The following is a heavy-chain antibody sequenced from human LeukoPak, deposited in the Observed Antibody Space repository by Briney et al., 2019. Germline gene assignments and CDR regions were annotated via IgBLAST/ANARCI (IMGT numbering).Heavy chain of an antibody. CDR3: ATNTGYCSGGSCYSELIDY. D-gene: IGHD2-15*01. CDR2: IRSSSSYI. Sequence: GRSLRLSCAASGFTFSSYSMNGVRQAPGRRLEWVSSIRSSSSYIYYADTVKGRFTIYRDNAKNSLYLQMNSPRAEDTAVYYCATNTGYCSGGSCYSELIDYWGQGTLVTVSS. V-gene: IGHV3-21*01. CDR1: GFTFSSYS. J-gene: IGHJ4*02.